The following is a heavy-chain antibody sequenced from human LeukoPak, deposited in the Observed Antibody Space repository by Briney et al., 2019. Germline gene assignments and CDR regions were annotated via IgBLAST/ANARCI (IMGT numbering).Heavy chain of an antibody. J-gene: IGHJ6*03. Sequence: ASVKVFCKASGYTFTSYDIKWVRQATGQGLEWMGWMNPNSGNTVYAQKFQGRVTMTRNTSKRTAYMEPSSLRSEDTAVYYCSRELAVAGPYYYYYYYMDVWGKGTTVTVSS. D-gene: IGHD6-19*01. V-gene: IGHV1-8*01. CDR3: SRELAVAGPYYYYYYYMDV. CDR2: MNPNSGNT. CDR1: GYTFTSYD.